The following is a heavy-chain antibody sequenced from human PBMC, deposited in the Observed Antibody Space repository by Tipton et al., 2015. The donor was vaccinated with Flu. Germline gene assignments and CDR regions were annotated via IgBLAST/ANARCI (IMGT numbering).Heavy chain of an antibody. J-gene: IGHJ4*02. CDR2: INKDGSNA. CDR1: GFTFSNHW. V-gene: IGHV3-74*01. D-gene: IGHD2-21*02. Sequence: GSLRLSCAASGFTFSNHWMHWVRQAPGKGLVWVSRINKDGSNAVYADSVKGRFTFSRDNAKNTLYLQMIGLRADDTAVYYCTRGLSPSEALDYWGQGTLVTVSS. CDR3: TRGLSPSEALDY.